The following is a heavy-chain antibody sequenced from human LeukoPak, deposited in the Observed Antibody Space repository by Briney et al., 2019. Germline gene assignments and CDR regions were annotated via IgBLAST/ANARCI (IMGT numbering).Heavy chain of an antibody. J-gene: IGHJ6*02. D-gene: IGHD3-10*01. Sequence: GGSLRPSCAASGFTFSSYGMHWVRQAPGKGLEWVAFIRYDGSNKYYADSVKGRFTISRDNSKNTLYLQMNSLRAEDTAVYYCAKGPSRLLWFGEFPSHYYYGMDVWGQGTTVTVSS. CDR1: GFTFSSYG. V-gene: IGHV3-30*02. CDR3: AKGPSRLLWFGEFPSHYYYGMDV. CDR2: IRYDGSNK.